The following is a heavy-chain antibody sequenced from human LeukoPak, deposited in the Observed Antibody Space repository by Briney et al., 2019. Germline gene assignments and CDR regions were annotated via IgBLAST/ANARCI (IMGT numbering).Heavy chain of an antibody. CDR1: GFTFDDYA. CDR2: ISWNSGSI. J-gene: IGHJ5*02. V-gene: IGHV3-9*01. CDR3: AKDPVITGTKLGTNWFDP. Sequence: GGSLRLSCAASGFTFDDYAMHWVRQAPGKGLEWVSGISWNSGSIGYADSVKGRFTISRDNAKNSLYLQMNSLRAEDTALYYCAKDPVITGTKLGTNWFDPWGQGTLVTVSS. D-gene: IGHD1-7*01.